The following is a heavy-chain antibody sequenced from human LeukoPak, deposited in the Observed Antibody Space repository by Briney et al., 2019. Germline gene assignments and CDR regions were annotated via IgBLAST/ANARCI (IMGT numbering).Heavy chain of an antibody. CDR1: GFTLSSYA. D-gene: IGHD3-10*01. Sequence: GGSLRLSCAANGFTLSSYAMSWVRQAPGKGLEWVSAISGSGGSTYYADSVKGRFTISRDNSKNTLYLQMNSLRAEVSAVYYCANKGRDLYFDYWGQGTLVTVSS. CDR2: ISGSGGST. V-gene: IGHV3-23*01. J-gene: IGHJ4*02. CDR3: ANKGRDLYFDY.